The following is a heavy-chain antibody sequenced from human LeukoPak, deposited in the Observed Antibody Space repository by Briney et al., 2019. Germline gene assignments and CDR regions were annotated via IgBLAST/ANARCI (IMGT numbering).Heavy chain of an antibody. CDR3: AKDDVVGATGDLDY. CDR2: ISGSGGST. D-gene: IGHD1-26*01. V-gene: IGHV3-23*01. J-gene: IGHJ4*02. CDR1: GFTFSSYA. Sequence: GGSLRLSCAASGFTFSSYAMSWVRQAPGKGPEWVSAISGSGGSTYYADTVKGRFTISRDNSTNTLYLQMNSLRAEDTAVYYCAKDDVVGATGDLDYWGQGTLVTVSS.